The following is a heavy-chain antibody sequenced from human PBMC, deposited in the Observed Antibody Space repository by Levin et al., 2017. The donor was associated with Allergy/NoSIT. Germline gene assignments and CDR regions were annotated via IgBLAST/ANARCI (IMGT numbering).Heavy chain of an antibody. CDR1: RSSFFNFW. CDR3: VGQGVVATVLGGFDI. J-gene: IGHJ3*02. D-gene: IGHD3-3*01. Sequence: KVSCQGSRSSFFNFWIGWVRQKPGKGLEWMGIIYAGDSDTRYNPSFQGQVNISADKSISTAYLQWSSLRAPDTAMYYCVGQGVVATVLGGFDIWGRGTMVTVSS. CDR2: IYAGDSDT. V-gene: IGHV5-51*01.